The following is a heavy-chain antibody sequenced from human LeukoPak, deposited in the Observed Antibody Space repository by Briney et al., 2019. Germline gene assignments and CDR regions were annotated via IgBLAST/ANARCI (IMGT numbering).Heavy chain of an antibody. CDR2: IIPIFGTA. CDR3: ARDIQDGYKYDAFDI. Sequence: ASVKFSCKASGGTFSSYAISWVRQAPGQGLEWMGGIIPIFGTANYAQKFQGRVTITADESTSTAYMELSSLRSEDTAVYYCARDIQDGYKYDAFDIWGQGTIVTVSS. J-gene: IGHJ3*02. D-gene: IGHD5-24*01. V-gene: IGHV1-69*13. CDR1: GGTFSSYA.